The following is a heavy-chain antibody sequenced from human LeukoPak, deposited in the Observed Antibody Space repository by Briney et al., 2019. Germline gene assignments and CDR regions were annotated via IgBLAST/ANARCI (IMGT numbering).Heavy chain of an antibody. CDR3: AREGGPYRPLDY. Sequence: PSETLSLTCGVSGGSISNTNWWTWFRQPPGKGLEWIGEVNLQGSTNYNPSLKSRVAISVDKSESHISLKLTSVTVADTAVYYCAREGGPYRPLDYSGQGTLVTVAS. V-gene: IGHV4-4*02. CDR2: VNLQGST. CDR1: GGSISNTNW. J-gene: IGHJ4*02.